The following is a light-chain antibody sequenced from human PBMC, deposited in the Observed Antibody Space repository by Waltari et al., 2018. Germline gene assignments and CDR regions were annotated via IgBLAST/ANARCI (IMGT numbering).Light chain of an antibody. CDR1: QSVSRN. CDR3: QQRSRWPPAAT. V-gene: IGKV3-11*01. Sequence: EIVLTQSPATLSLSPGERATLSCRASQSVSRNLAWYQQKPGQPPRLLIYDVSNRATGIPARFSGSGSGTDFTLTISSLESEDFAVYYCQQRSRWPPAATFGQGTKVEIK. J-gene: IGKJ1*01. CDR2: DVS.